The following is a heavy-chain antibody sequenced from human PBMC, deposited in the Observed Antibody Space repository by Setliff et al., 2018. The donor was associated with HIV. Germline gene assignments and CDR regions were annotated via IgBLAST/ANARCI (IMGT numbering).Heavy chain of an antibody. D-gene: IGHD3-22*01. CDR3: ARDNGYYYDSSGYQPHFDS. CDR1: GGSISSSSYY. CDR2: ISGSGGST. V-gene: IGHV3-23*01. J-gene: IGHJ4*02. Sequence: PSETLSLTCTVSGGSISSSSYYWGWIRQPPGKGLEWVSAISGSGGSTYYADSVKGRFTISRDNSKNTLYLQMNSLRAEDTAAYYCARDNGYYYDSSGYQPHFDSWGQGTLVTVSS.